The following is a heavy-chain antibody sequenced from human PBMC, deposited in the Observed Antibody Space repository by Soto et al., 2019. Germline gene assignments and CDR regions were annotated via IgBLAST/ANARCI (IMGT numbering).Heavy chain of an antibody. D-gene: IGHD1-26*01. J-gene: IGHJ4*02. CDR2: ISYDGSNK. CDR1: GFTFSSYA. CDR3: ARGPPGWELRPFAY. Sequence: QVQLVESGGGVVQPGRSLRLSCAASGFTFSSYAMHWVRQAPGKGLEWVAVISYDGSNKYYADFVKGRFTISRDNSKNPVYLQRNSVRAEDTAVYYCARGPPGWELRPFAYWGQGTLVTVSS. V-gene: IGHV3-30-3*01.